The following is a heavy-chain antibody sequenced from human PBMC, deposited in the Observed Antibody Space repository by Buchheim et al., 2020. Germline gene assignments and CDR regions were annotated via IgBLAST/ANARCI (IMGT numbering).Heavy chain of an antibody. CDR2: IYHSGST. D-gene: IGHD6-13*01. J-gene: IGHJ5*02. CDR3: ARGIAARYGSSWFDP. CDR1: GGSISSSNW. Sequence: QVQLQESGPGLVKPSGTLSLTCAVSGGSISSSNWWNWVRQPPGKGLEWIEEIYHSGSTTYNPSLKSRVTISLDKSKNQFSLKLSSVTAADTAVYYCARGIAARYGSSWFDPWGQGTL. V-gene: IGHV4-4*02.